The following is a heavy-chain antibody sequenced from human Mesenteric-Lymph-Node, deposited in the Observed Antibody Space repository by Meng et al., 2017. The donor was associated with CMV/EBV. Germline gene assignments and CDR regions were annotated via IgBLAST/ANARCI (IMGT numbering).Heavy chain of an antibody. CDR1: GFTFSSYA. D-gene: IGHD3-10*01. V-gene: IGHV3-23*01. Sequence: GESLKISCAASGFTFSSYAMSWVRQAPGKGLEWVSDIGGSGGSTYYADSVKGRFTISRDNAKNSLYLQMNSLRAEGTAVYYCARELKIYYGSRNSYHYYSGMDVWGQGTTVTVSS. CDR2: IGGSGGST. J-gene: IGHJ6*02. CDR3: ARELKIYYGSRNSYHYYSGMDV.